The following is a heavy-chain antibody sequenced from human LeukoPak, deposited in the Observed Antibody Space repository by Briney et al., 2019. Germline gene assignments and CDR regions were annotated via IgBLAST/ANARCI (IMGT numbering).Heavy chain of an antibody. CDR3: ARGVGWFDP. J-gene: IGHJ5*02. Sequence: GGSLRLSCEASGFSFSNHWMSWVRQAPGKRLEWVANINEDGSEKTYVDSVKGRFTISRDYAKKSVYLQMNSLTAEDTAMYYCARGVGWFDPWGQGTLVTVSS. V-gene: IGHV3-7*04. CDR1: GFSFSNHW. D-gene: IGHD2-2*01. CDR2: INEDGSEK.